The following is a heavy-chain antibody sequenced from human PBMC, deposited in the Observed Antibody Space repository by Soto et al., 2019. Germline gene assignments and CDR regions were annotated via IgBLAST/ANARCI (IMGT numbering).Heavy chain of an antibody. CDR2: IYPRDSDT. Sequence: GESLKISCKGSGYSFSSYWIGWVRQMPGKGLEWMGIIYPRDSDTRYSPSFQGLVTMSADKSISTAYLQWSSLRASDTAMYYCVGPQDNWNPFDYWGQRTLVTVSS. V-gene: IGHV5-51*01. J-gene: IGHJ4*02. D-gene: IGHD1-20*01. CDR1: GYSFSSYW. CDR3: VGPQDNWNPFDY.